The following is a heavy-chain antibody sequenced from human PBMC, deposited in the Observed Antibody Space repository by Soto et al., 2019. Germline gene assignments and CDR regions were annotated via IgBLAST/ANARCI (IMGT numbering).Heavy chain of an antibody. CDR3: AREFGGQRSASTYYYYMDV. J-gene: IGHJ6*03. CDR2: ISSSSSYI. Sequence: GGSLRLSCAASGFTFSSYSMNWVRQAPGKGLEWVSSISSSSSYIYYADSVKGRFTISRDNAKNSLYLQMNSLRAEDTAVYYCAREFGGQRSASTYYYYMDVWGKGTTVTVSS. V-gene: IGHV3-21*01. D-gene: IGHD2-15*01. CDR1: GFTFSSYS.